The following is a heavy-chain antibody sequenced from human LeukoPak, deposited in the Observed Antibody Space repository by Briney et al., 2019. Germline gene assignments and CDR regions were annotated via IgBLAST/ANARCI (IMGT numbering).Heavy chain of an antibody. D-gene: IGHD1-1*01. Sequence: GGSLRLSCDASGFSFANAWMNWVRQAPGKGLEWISYIGISSGNTKYADSVRGRFTISGDSAKRSLYLQMNSLRVEDTAVYYCARDHNYAFDNWGQGTQVTVSS. CDR1: GFSFANAW. V-gene: IGHV3-11*06. CDR2: IGISSGNT. CDR3: ARDHNYAFDN. J-gene: IGHJ4*02.